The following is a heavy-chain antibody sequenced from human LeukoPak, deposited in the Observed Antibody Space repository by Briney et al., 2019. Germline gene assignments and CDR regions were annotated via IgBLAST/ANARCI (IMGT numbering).Heavy chain of an antibody. CDR1: GYTFTGYY. CDR2: INPNSGGT. J-gene: IGHJ6*03. CDR3: ARGGSSSSWYGPLGWYMDV. Sequence: GASVKVSCKASGYTFTGYYMHWVRQAPGQGLEWMGWINPNSGGTNYAQKFQGRVTMTRDTSISTAYMELSRLRSDDTAVYYCARGGSSSSWYGPLGWYMDVWGKGTTVTVSS. V-gene: IGHV1-2*02. D-gene: IGHD6-13*01.